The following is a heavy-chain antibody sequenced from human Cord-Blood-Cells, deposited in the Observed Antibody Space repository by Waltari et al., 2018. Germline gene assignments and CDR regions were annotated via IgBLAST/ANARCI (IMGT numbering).Heavy chain of an antibody. CDR1: GYPFTSYA. D-gene: IGHD2-21*01. CDR3: ARDYCGGDCFFDY. J-gene: IGHJ4*02. Sequence: QVQLVQSGAAVKKPGASVKVSCKASGYPFTSYAMHWVRQAPGQRLEWMGWINAGNGNTKYSQKFQGRVTITRDTSASTAYRELSSLRAEDTAVYYCARDYCGGDCFFDYWGQGTLVTVSS. V-gene: IGHV1-3*01. CDR2: INAGNGNT.